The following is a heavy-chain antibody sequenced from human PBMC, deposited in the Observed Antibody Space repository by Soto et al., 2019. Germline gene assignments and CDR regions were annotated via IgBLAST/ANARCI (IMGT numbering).Heavy chain of an antibody. CDR2: TYYRCKWYN. CDR1: GDRVSSNSAG. CDR3: ARDTPEILGLIYFDS. V-gene: IGHV6-1*01. Sequence: SQALSLTCAISGDRVSSNSAGWNWIRQSPSRGLGWLGRTYYRCKWYNDYAVSGKSRIPPNSDTSTNQFSLPPTSVTPEDRAVYHCARDTPEILGLIYFDSWGQGTLVTVSS. D-gene: IGHD2-15*01. J-gene: IGHJ4*02.